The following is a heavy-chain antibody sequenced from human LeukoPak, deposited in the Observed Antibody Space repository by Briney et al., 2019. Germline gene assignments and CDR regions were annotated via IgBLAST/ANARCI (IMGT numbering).Heavy chain of an antibody. CDR2: INHSGTT. CDR3: ARVGSSSDP. J-gene: IGHJ5*02. V-gene: IGHV4-34*01. CDR1: GGSFIDYY. D-gene: IGHD3-10*01. Sequence: SETLSLTCAVYGGSFIDYYWSWVRQPPGKGLEWIGDINHSGTTNYNPSLKSRVTISVDSSKNQFSLKLTSVSAADTAVYYCARVGSSSDPWGQGTLVTVSS.